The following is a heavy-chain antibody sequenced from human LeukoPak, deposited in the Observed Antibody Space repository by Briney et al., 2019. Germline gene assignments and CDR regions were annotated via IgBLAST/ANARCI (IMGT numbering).Heavy chain of an antibody. CDR2: ISSSGST. Sequence: SETLSLTCTVSGGSISSYYWSWIRQPPGKGLKWIGYISSSGSTNYNPSLKSRVTISVDTSKNQFSLRLSSVTAADTAVYYCARGGWKYSGTYLNYWGQGTLLTVSS. D-gene: IGHD1-26*01. CDR1: GGSISSYY. J-gene: IGHJ4*02. CDR3: ARGGWKYSGTYLNY. V-gene: IGHV4-59*01.